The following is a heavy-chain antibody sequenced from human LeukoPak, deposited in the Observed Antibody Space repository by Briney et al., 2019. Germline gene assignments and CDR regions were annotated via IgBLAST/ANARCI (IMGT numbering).Heavy chain of an antibody. Sequence: SGPTLVKPTQTLTLTCTFSGFSLSTSGVGVGWIRQSPGKALECLALIYWDDDKRYNPSLNTRLTITKDTSRNQVVLTMTNGDPGDTGTYYCAHRRYLMTRWDVGAFDIWGKGTMVPVSS. D-gene: IGHD1-26*01. CDR3: AHRRYLMTRWDVGAFDI. CDR2: IYWDDDK. J-gene: IGHJ3*02. CDR1: GFSLSTSGVG. V-gene: IGHV2-5*02.